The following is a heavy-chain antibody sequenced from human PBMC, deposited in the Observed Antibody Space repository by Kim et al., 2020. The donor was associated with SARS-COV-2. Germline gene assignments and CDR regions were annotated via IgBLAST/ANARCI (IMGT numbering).Heavy chain of an antibody. CDR2: ISAYNGNT. CDR1: GYTFTSYG. CDR3: ARVLNYYGSGSYYNGGNWFDP. Sequence: ASVKVSCKASGYTFTSYGISWVRQAPGQGLEWMGWISAYNGNTNYAQKLQGRVTMTTDTSTSTAYMELRSLRSDDTAVYYCARVLNYYGSGSYYNGGNWFDPWGQGTLVTVSS. V-gene: IGHV1-18*01. D-gene: IGHD3-10*01. J-gene: IGHJ5*02.